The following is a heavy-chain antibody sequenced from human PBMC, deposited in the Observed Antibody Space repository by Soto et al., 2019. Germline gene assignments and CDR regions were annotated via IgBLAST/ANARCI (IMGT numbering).Heavy chain of an antibody. CDR3: ARVFSKYQLLRIYNWFDP. D-gene: IGHD2-2*01. J-gene: IGHJ5*02. CDR1: GGSISSSSYY. V-gene: IGHV4-31*03. CDR2: IYYSGST. Sequence: SETLSLTCTVSGGSISSSSYYWSWIRQHPGKGLEWIGYIYYSGSTYYNPSLKSRVTISVDTSKNQFSLKLSSVTAADTAVYYCARVFSKYQLLRIYNWFDPWGQGTLVTVSS.